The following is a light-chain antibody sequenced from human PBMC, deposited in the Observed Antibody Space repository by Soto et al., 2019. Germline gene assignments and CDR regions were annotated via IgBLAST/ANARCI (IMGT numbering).Light chain of an antibody. V-gene: IGKV1-5*01. CDR1: QSISSW. CDR2: DAY. CDR3: QQYNSYPLT. J-gene: IGKJ4*01. Sequence: DIQMTQSPSTLSASVGDRVTITCRASQSISSWLAWYQQKPGKAPKLLIYDAYCLESGVPSRFSGSGSGTEFTLTISSLQPDDFATYYCQQYNSYPLTFGGGTKVEIK.